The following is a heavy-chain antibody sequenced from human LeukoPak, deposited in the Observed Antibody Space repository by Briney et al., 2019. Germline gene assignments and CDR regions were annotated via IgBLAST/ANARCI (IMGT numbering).Heavy chain of an antibody. V-gene: IGHV1-2*02. CDR3: ARGYYYGSGAGSDY. CDR2: INPNSGGT. CDR1: GYTFTCYY. J-gene: IGHJ4*02. Sequence: ASVKVSCKASGYTFTCYYMHWVRQAPGQGLEWMGWINPNSGGTNYAQKFQGRVTMTRDTSISTAYMELSRLRSDDTAVYYCARGYYYGSGAGSDYWGQGTLVTVSS. D-gene: IGHD3-10*01.